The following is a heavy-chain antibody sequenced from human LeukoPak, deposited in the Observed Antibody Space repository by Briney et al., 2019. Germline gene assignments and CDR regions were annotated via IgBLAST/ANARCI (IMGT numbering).Heavy chain of an antibody. CDR2: FYPSGST. V-gene: IGHV4-4*07. CDR1: GGSIWRDY. CDR3: ARDHYDSGSSAL. Sequence: SETLSLTCTVSGGSIWRDYWSWIRQSAGRGLEWIGRFYPSGSTNYNPSLKSRVTISVDTSKNQFSLKLSSVTAADTAVYYCARDHYDSGSSALCGQGTLVTVSS. J-gene: IGHJ4*02. D-gene: IGHD3-10*01.